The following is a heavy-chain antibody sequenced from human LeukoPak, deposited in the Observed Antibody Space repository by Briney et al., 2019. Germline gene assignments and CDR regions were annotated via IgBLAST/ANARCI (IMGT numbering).Heavy chain of an antibody. CDR1: GFTFGSYG. Sequence: GGSLRLSCAASGFTFGSYGMHWVRQAPGKGLEWVAFIRYDGSNKYYADSVKGRFTISRDNSKNTLYLQMNSLRAEDTAVYYCANDGDLSSSSDDAFDIWGQGTMVTVSS. CDR3: ANDGDLSSSSDDAFDI. J-gene: IGHJ3*02. D-gene: IGHD6-13*01. CDR2: IRYDGSNK. V-gene: IGHV3-30*02.